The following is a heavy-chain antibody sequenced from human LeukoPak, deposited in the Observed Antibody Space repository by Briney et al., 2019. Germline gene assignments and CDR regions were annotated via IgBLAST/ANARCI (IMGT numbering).Heavy chain of an antibody. V-gene: IGHV3-23*01. CDR2: ISGGGGST. D-gene: IGHD5-12*01. CDR1: GFTFSSYA. CDR3: AIYGGSGTNAFDM. J-gene: IGHJ3*02. Sequence: GGSLRLSCAASGFTFSSYAMTWVRQGPGKGLEWVSDISGGGGSTYYADSVKGRFTISRDNSKNTLYLQMHRLRAEDTAVYHCAIYGGSGTNAFDMWGQGTMVTVSS.